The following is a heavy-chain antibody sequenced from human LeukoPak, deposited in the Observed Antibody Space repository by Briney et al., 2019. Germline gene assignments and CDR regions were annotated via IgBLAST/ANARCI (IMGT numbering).Heavy chain of an antibody. CDR1: GGSISSSNW. CDR3: ARDRTVRGVTPPFDY. CDR2: IYHSGST. D-gene: IGHD3-10*01. J-gene: IGHJ4*02. Sequence: TSGTLSLTCAVSGGSISSSNWWSWVRQPPGKGLEWIGEIYHSGSTNYNPSLKSRVTISVDKSKNQFSLKLSSVTAADTAVYYCARDRTVRGVTPPFDYWGQGTLVTVSS. V-gene: IGHV4-4*02.